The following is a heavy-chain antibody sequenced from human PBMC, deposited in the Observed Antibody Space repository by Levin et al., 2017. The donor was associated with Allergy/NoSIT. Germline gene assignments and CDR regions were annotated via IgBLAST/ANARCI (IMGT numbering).Heavy chain of an antibody. Sequence: SQTLSLTCAVYGGSFSGYYWSWIRQPPGKGLDWIGEINHSGSTSYNPSLKSRVTISVDTSKNQFSLKLNSVTAADTAVYYCARGVYGDYYFDYWGQGTLVTVSS. CDR1: GGSFSGYY. D-gene: IGHD4-17*01. J-gene: IGHJ4*02. CDR2: INHSGST. CDR3: ARGVYGDYYFDY. V-gene: IGHV4-34*01.